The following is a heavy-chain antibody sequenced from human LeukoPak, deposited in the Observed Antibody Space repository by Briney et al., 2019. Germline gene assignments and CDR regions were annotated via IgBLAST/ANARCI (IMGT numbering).Heavy chain of an antibody. D-gene: IGHD6-13*01. CDR2: ISWNSGRI. J-gene: IGHJ5*02. CDR1: GFTFDDYV. V-gene: IGHV3-9*01. CDR3: VRASSSWS. Sequence: GGSLRLSCAASGFTFDDYVMHWVRQVPGKGLEWVSHISWNSGRIGYADSVKGRFTISRDNAKSSLYLQMNSLRPEDTAFYYCVRASSSWSWGQGTLVTVSS.